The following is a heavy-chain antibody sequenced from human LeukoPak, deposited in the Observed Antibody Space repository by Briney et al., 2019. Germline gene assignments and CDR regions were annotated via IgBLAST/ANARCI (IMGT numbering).Heavy chain of an antibody. D-gene: IGHD6-19*01. V-gene: IGHV3-23*01. J-gene: IGHJ2*01. CDR2: ISGSGGST. CDR1: GFTFSSYA. Sequence: GGSLRLSCAACGFTFSSYAMIWVRQAPGKGLEWVSAISGSGGSTSYADSVKGRITISRDNSTNTLYLQMNSLRDEDTAVYYCAKYVAVAGNWYFDLWGRGTLVTVSS. CDR3: AKYVAVAGNWYFDL.